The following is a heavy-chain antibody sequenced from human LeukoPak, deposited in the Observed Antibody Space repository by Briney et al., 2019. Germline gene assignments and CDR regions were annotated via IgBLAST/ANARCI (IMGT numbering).Heavy chain of an antibody. D-gene: IGHD6-13*01. CDR3: TKATQSAAGYFQH. CDR2: ISYDGRQK. V-gene: IGHV3-30-3*01. J-gene: IGHJ1*01. Sequence: GGSLRLSCAASGFTFSEYAMHWVRQAPGKGLEWVAVISYDGRQKYYGDSVKGRFTISRDNPKNTLYLQMNSLRDDDTAVYYCTKATQSAAGYFQHWGQGTLVTVSS. CDR1: GFTFSEYA.